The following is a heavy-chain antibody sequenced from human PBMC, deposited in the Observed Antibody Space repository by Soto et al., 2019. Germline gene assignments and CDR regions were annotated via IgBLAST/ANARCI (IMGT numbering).Heavy chain of an antibody. CDR3: AREVGSSGYNCLRFER. D-gene: IGHD6-19*01. J-gene: IGHJ5*02. Sequence: QVQLVQSGDEVKKPGASVKVSCKASGYTFRIYGIAWVRQDPGQGLEWVGWINAYRGNTHYAQRIQGRVTMTADTSTNTAYMELTILRSDYTAVYFCAREVGSSGYNCLRFERGGQVTMVSVSS. CDR2: INAYRGNT. CDR1: GYTFRIYG. V-gene: IGHV1-18*01.